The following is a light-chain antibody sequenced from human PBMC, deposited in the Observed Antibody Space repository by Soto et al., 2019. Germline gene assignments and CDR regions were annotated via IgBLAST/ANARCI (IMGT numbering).Light chain of an antibody. J-gene: IGKJ4*01. CDR3: QQYDVTPPNT. CDR1: QSVSSSY. Sequence: EIVLTQSPGTLSLSPGERATLSCRASQSVSSSYLAWYQQKPGQAPRLLIYRTSNRATGIPDRFSGSGSGTDFTLTISGLEPEDFAFYYCQQYDVTPPNTFGGGTKVDIK. CDR2: RTS. V-gene: IGKV3-20*01.